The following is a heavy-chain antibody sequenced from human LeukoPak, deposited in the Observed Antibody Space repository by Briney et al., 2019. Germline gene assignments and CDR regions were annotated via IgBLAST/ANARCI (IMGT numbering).Heavy chain of an antibody. J-gene: IGHJ5*01. D-gene: IGHD2-15*01. V-gene: IGHV1-2*02. CDR3: ARVSCSGGTCYDLGWFDS. CDR1: GYTFIDYH. CDR2: INPNSGGT. Sequence: ASVKVSCKGSGYTFIDYHIRWVRQAPGQGLEWMGWINPNSGGTIYAQKFQGRVTMTRDTSINTAYMELSRLTSDDAAMYYCARVSCSGGTCYDLGWFDSWGQGTLVTVSS.